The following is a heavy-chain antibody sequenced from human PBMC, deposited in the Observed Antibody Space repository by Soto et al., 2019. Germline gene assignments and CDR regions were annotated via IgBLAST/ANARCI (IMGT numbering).Heavy chain of an antibody. CDR3: ARHRQNYYYSG. V-gene: IGHV5-51*01. CDR2: IYPGDSDT. CDR1: EYRFTSYW. Sequence: VEPKKVPYSGSEYRFTSYWIGCVSQIPGKGLEWMGIIYPGDSDTRYSPSFQGQVTISADKSISTAYLQWSSLKASDTAMYYFARHRQNYYYSG. J-gene: IGHJ6*01.